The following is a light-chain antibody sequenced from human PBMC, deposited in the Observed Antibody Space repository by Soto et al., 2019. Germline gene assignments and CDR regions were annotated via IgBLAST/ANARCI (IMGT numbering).Light chain of an antibody. V-gene: IGKV1-16*01. J-gene: IGKJ5*01. Sequence: IQMTQSPSSLSGSVGDRVTITCRASQGISSYLAWYQQKPGKAPKLLIYAASTLQSGVPSRFSGSGSGTEFTLTISSLQPDDFATYYCQQYNTYSTFGQGTRLEIK. CDR1: QGISSY. CDR2: AAS. CDR3: QQYNTYST.